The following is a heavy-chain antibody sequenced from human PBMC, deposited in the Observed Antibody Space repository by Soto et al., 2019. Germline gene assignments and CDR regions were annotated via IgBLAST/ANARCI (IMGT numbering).Heavy chain of an antibody. D-gene: IGHD6-19*01. CDR1: GFTFNTYA. CDR3: ARCRSDGSASFDS. Sequence: GGSLRLSCAASGFTFNTYAMTWVRQTPGKGLEWVSFITTRGARTYYADPVRGRFTISTDSSRNTLYLQMNSLRPDDTAVYFCARCRSDGSASFDSWGQGTRVTVSS. J-gene: IGHJ4*02. V-gene: IGHV3-23*01. CDR2: ITTRGART.